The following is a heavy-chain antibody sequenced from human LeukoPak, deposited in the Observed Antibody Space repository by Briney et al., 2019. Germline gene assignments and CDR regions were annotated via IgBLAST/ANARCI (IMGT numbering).Heavy chain of an antibody. CDR2: ISGTSKSNSP. CDR3: AKDGRDFPAFCRY. D-gene: IGHD3-3*01. CDR1: GFLFHVYT. Sequence: GGSLRLSCRTSGFLFHVYTMTWVRQTPGKGLEWISAISGTSKSNSPWYADSVKGRFSISRDNSKNTLYLQMNSLRAEDTAVYYCAKDGRDFPAFCRYWGQGTLVTVSS. J-gene: IGHJ4*02. V-gene: IGHV3-23*01.